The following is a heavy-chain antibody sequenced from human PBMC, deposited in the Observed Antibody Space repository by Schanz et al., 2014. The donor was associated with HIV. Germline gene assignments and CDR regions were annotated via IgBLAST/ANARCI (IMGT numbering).Heavy chain of an antibody. CDR3: VRGLLFQGCFDS. V-gene: IGHV3-23*04. Sequence: VQLVESGGGVVQPGRSLRLSCAASGFTFSNFAMSWVRQAPGKGLEWVSSISGSGVSTFYAGSVKGRFAISRDKSKNTLYLQMNSLRAEDTAVYYCVRGLLFQGCFDSWGQGALVTVSS. CDR2: ISGSGVST. J-gene: IGHJ4*02. D-gene: IGHD3-10*01. CDR1: GFTFSNFA.